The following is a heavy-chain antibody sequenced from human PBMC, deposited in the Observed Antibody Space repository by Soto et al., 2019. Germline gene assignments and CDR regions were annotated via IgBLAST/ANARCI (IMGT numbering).Heavy chain of an antibody. CDR1: GYIFSDYG. Sequence: QVQVMQSGAEVKKPGDSVKVSCKTSGYIFSDYGINWVRQAPGQGLEWMGWISGYSGSANLAQKFQGRVTMTTDKSTRKAYMELRKLRSDDTAVYYCAKRTSGTTWGESDYWGQGTLVTVSS. CDR3: AKRTSGTTWGESDY. D-gene: IGHD4-17*01. J-gene: IGHJ4*02. V-gene: IGHV1-18*04. CDR2: ISGYSGSA.